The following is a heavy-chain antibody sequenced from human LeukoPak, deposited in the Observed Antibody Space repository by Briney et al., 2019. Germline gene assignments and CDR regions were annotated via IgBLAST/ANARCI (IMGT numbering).Heavy chain of an antibody. CDR1: GFIFSSDW. D-gene: IGHD4-23*01. V-gene: IGHV3-7*03. CDR2: IKQDGSEK. J-gene: IGHJ4*02. CDR3: ARGLRWPDF. Sequence: GGSLRLSCAASGFIFSSDWMNWVRQAPGKGPEWVANIKQDGSEKYYVASVKGRFTISRDNAKNSLYLQMNSLRADDTAVYYCARGLRWPDFGGQGTLVTVSS.